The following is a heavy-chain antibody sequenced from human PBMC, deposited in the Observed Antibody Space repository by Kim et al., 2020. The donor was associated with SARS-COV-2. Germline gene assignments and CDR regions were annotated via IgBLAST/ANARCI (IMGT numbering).Heavy chain of an antibody. V-gene: IGHV3-64D*09. D-gene: IGHD3-16*02. CDR1: GFTFSSYA. J-gene: IGHJ4*02. CDR3: VKVPYDYVWGSYRSYLYFDY. CDR2: ISSNGGST. Sequence: GGSLRLSCSASGFTFSSYAMHWVRQAPGKGLEYVSAISSNGGSTYYADSVKGRFTISRDNSKNTLYLQMSSLRAEDTAVYYCVKVPYDYVWGSYRSYLYFDYWGQGTLVTVSS.